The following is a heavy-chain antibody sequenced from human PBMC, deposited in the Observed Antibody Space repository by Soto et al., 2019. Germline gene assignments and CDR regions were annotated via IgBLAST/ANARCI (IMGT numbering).Heavy chain of an antibody. J-gene: IGHJ5*02. Sequence: QVQLVQSGAEVKKPGASVKDSCKASGYTFTSYYMHWVRQAPGQGLEWMGIINPSGGSTSYAQKFQGRVTMTRDTTTSTVYMELSSLRSEDTAVYYCARGGSANYYDSSGNRFDPWGQGTLVTVSS. CDR3: ARGGSANYYDSSGNRFDP. D-gene: IGHD3-22*01. V-gene: IGHV1-46*01. CDR2: INPSGGST. CDR1: GYTFTSYY.